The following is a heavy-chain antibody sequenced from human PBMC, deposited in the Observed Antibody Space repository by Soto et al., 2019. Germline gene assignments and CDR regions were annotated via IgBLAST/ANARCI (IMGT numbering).Heavy chain of an antibody. CDR1: GYTFTSYA. Sequence: ASVKVSCKASGYTFTSYAMHWVRQAPGQRLEWTGWINAGNGNTKYSQKFQGRVTITRDTSASTAYMELSSLRSEDTAVYYCARDPVLLWFGELFYYFDYWGQGTLVTVSS. J-gene: IGHJ4*02. CDR2: INAGNGNT. CDR3: ARDPVLLWFGELFYYFDY. V-gene: IGHV1-3*01. D-gene: IGHD3-10*01.